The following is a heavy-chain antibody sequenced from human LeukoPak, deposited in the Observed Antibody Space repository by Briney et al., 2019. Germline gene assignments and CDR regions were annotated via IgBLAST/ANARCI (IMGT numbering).Heavy chain of an antibody. J-gene: IGHJ4*02. V-gene: IGHV3-48*01. CDR1: GFTLSSYW. CDR3: ARLGYSYGHTYFDY. Sequence: QTGGSLRLSCAASGFTLSSYWINWVRQAPGKGLEWVSYISSSSSTIYYVDSVKGRFTISRDNAKNSLYLQMNSLRAEDTAVYYCARLGYSYGHTYFDYWGQGTLVTVSS. CDR2: ISSSSSTI. D-gene: IGHD5-18*01.